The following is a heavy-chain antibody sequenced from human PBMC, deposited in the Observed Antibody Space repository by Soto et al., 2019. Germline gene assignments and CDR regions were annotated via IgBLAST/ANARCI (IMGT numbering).Heavy chain of an antibody. D-gene: IGHD2-2*02. CDR1: GHTFTSYG. V-gene: IGHV1-18*01. Sequence: ASVKVSCKASGHTFTSYGISWVRQAPGQGLEWMGWISAYNGNTNYAQKLKGRVTMTTDTSTSTAYMELRSLRSDDTAVYYCARQGVLVPAAIRSYYYYYGMDVWGQGTTVTISS. CDR3: ARQGVLVPAAIRSYYYYYGMDV. J-gene: IGHJ6*02. CDR2: ISAYNGNT.